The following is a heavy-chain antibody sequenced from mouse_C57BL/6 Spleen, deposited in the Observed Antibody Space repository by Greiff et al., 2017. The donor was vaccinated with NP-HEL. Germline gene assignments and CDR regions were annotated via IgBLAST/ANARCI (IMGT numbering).Heavy chain of an antibody. CDR1: GYTFTSYW. CDR3: ARRGVTTWYFDV. D-gene: IGHD1-1*01. Sequence: VQLQQSGAELVRPGSSVKLSCKASGYTFTSYWMDWVKQRPGQGLEWIGNIYPSDSETHYNQKFKDKATLTVDKSSSTAYMQLSSLTSEDSAVYYCARRGVTTWYFDVWGTGTTVTVSS. J-gene: IGHJ1*03. CDR2: IYPSDSET. V-gene: IGHV1-61*01.